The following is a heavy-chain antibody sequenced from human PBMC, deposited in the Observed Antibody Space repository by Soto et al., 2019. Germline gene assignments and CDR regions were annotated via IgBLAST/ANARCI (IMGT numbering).Heavy chain of an antibody. V-gene: IGHV3-74*03. J-gene: IGHJ3*02. Sequence: EVQLVESGGDLVQPGGSFRLSCAASGFTFSGHWMHWVRQVPGEGLEWVSRINTDGGSSAYADSVKGRFTISRDNAKNTLYLQMNGLRAEDTAVYYCARDAGYCSRTSCYRRAFDTWGQGTTVTVS. CDR3: ARDAGYCSRTSCYRRAFDT. D-gene: IGHD2-2*01. CDR1: GFTFSGHW. CDR2: INTDGGSS.